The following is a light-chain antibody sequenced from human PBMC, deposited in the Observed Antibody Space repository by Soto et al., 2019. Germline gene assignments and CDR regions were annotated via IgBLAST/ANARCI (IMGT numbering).Light chain of an antibody. CDR2: KAS. Sequence: DIQMTQAPSTLSGSVGDRVTITCRSSQTISSWLAWYQQKPGKAPKLLIYKASTLKSGVPSRFSGSGSGTEFTLTISRLQPDDSATYYCQQCNTFWTFGQGTKVDI. J-gene: IGKJ1*01. CDR3: QQCNTFWT. CDR1: QTISSW. V-gene: IGKV1-5*03.